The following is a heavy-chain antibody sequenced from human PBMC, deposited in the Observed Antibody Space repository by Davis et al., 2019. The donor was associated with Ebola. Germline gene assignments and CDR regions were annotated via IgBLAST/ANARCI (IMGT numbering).Heavy chain of an antibody. V-gene: IGHV3-23*01. Sequence: GESLKISCAASGFTFSSYAVTWVRQAPGKGLEWVSTISGSGDSTYYADSVKGRLTISRDNSKNTLYLQMSSLRAEDTAVYYCAKVPYGSGSSNWFDPWGQGTLVTVSS. D-gene: IGHD3-10*01. J-gene: IGHJ5*02. CDR2: ISGSGDST. CDR1: GFTFSSYA. CDR3: AKVPYGSGSSNWFDP.